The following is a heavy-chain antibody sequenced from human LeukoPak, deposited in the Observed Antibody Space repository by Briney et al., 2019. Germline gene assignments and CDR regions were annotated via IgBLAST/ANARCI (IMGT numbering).Heavy chain of an antibody. Sequence: PSETLSLTCTVSGDSINYYYWSWIRQSPGKGLEWIGYIHYTGTTNYNPSLKSRLTISADTSKSQVSLKLSSVTAADTAVYYCARHSGGHSGFTDDYHYYYGMDVWGQGTTVTVSS. J-gene: IGHJ6*02. CDR2: IHYTGTT. CDR1: GDSINYYY. D-gene: IGHD1-26*01. V-gene: IGHV4-59*08. CDR3: ARHSGGHSGFTDDYHYYYGMDV.